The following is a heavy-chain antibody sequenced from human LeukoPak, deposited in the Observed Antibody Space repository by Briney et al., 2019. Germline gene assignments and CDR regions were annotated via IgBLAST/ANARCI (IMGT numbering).Heavy chain of an antibody. Sequence: GGSLRLSCAASGFTFDDYAMNWVRQRPGRGLEWVSLITWDGGSTYYADSVKGRFTISRDNNKDSLYLQMNSLRVDDTAFYYCVKDKYSDGFFDYWGHGTLVTVSS. CDR1: GFTFDDYA. V-gene: IGHV3-43D*03. J-gene: IGHJ5*01. CDR2: ITWDGGST. D-gene: IGHD5-12*01. CDR3: VKDKYSDGFFDY.